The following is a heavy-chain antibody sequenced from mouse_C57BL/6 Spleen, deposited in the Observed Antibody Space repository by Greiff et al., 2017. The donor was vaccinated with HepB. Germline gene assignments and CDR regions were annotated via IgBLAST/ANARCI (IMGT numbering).Heavy chain of an antibody. D-gene: IGHD1-1*01. J-gene: IGHJ2*01. CDR2: IHPNSGST. CDR3: AREDSINTVGFDY. CDR1: GYTFTSYW. V-gene: IGHV1-64*01. Sequence: QVQLQQPGAELVKPGASVKLSCKASGYTFTSYWMHWVKQRPGQGLEWIGMIHPNSGSTNYKEKFKSKATLTVDKSSSTAYMQLSSLTSEDSAVYYCAREDSINTVGFDYWGKGTTLTVSS.